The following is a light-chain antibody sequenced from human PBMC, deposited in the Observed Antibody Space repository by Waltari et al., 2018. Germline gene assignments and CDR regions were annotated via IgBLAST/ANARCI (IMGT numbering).Light chain of an antibody. Sequence: IVLTQSPDTLSLSPGERATLSCRASQSVGRTLAWYQQKPGQAPRLLIYGASIRATGIPDRFSGGGSGTDFSLGINRLEPEDFAVYYCQHYVSLPATFGQGTKVEIK. CDR3: QHYVSLPAT. V-gene: IGKV3-20*01. CDR1: QSVGRT. J-gene: IGKJ1*01. CDR2: GAS.